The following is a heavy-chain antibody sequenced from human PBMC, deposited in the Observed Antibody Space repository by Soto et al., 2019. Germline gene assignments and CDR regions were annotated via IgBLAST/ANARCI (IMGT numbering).Heavy chain of an antibody. CDR2: IYYSGST. J-gene: IGHJ2*01. D-gene: IGHD4-17*01. Sequence: QVQLQESGPGLVKPSETLSLTCTVSGGSISGYYWTWIRQPPGKGLEWIGDIYYSGSTNYNPSLKSRVTISVDMSKNQFSLKLSSVTAADTAMYYCARLTGDYWYFDLWGRGTLVTVSS. V-gene: IGHV4-59*08. CDR1: GGSISGYY. CDR3: ARLTGDYWYFDL.